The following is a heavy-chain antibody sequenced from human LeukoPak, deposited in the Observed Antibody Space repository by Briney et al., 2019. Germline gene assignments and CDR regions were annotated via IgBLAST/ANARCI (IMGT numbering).Heavy chain of an antibody. V-gene: IGHV3-23*01. Sequence: GESLRLSCAASGFTFSSYAMSWVRQAPGKGLEWVSAISGSGGSTYYADSVKGRFTISRDNSKNTLYLQMNSLRAEDTAVYYCAKEYSSSWYSGSSAFDIWGQGTMVTVSS. CDR3: AKEYSSSWYSGSSAFDI. J-gene: IGHJ3*02. CDR1: GFTFSSYA. D-gene: IGHD6-13*01. CDR2: ISGSGGST.